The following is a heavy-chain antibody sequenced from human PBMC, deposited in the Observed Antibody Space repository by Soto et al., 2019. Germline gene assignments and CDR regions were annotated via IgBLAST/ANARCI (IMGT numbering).Heavy chain of an antibody. CDR3: ARGRSQFRAGDSSVNYFDY. Sequence: QVQLVQSGAEVKKPGASVRISCRAVGYRLSSYGFYWVRQAPGQRLEWMAWINGGNGDTQYSQKFQDRVAITRETSASTAYMELGSLRSEDTAVYYCARGRSQFRAGDSSVNYFDYWGQGSLVTVSS. CDR1: GYRLSSYG. CDR2: INGGNGDT. D-gene: IGHD3-22*01. V-gene: IGHV1-3*01. J-gene: IGHJ4*02.